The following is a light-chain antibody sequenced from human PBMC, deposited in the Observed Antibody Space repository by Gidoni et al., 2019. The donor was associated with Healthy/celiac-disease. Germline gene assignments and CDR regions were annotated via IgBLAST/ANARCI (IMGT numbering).Light chain of an antibody. CDR3: QQYNSYWT. V-gene: IGKV1-5*03. CDR2: KST. J-gene: IGKJ1*01. CDR1: QSMSSW. Sequence: DIQMTQSPSTLSASVGDRVTITCRASQSMSSWLAWYQQKPGKAPKLLIYKSTSLDSGVPSRFSGGGSGTEFTLTISSLQPDDFATYYCQQYNSYWTFGQGTKVEIK.